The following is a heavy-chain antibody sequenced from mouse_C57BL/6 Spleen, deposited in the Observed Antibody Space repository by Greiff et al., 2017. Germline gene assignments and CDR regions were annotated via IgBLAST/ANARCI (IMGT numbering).Heavy chain of an antibody. Sequence: QVQLQQPGAELVRPGSSVKLSCKASGYTFTSYWMHWVKQRPIQGLEWIGNIDPSDSETHYNQKFKDKATLTVDKSSSTAYMQLSSRTSEDSAVYYCARVEDYGEGTWFAYWGQGTLVTVSA. J-gene: IGHJ3*01. CDR3: ARVEDYGEGTWFAY. V-gene: IGHV1-52*01. CDR1: GYTFTSYW. D-gene: IGHD2-4*01. CDR2: IDPSDSET.